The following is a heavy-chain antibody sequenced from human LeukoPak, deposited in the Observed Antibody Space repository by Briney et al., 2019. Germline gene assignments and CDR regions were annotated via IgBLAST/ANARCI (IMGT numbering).Heavy chain of an antibody. Sequence: GGSLRLSCAASGFTFTNYAMSWVRPAPGKGLEWVSAITGSGGSTYYADSVKGRFTISRDNAKNSLYLQMNSLRDEDTAVYYCARNYGDLDYWGQGTLVTVSS. D-gene: IGHD4-17*01. CDR3: ARNYGDLDY. V-gene: IGHV3-23*01. J-gene: IGHJ4*02. CDR2: ITGSGGST. CDR1: GFTFTNYA.